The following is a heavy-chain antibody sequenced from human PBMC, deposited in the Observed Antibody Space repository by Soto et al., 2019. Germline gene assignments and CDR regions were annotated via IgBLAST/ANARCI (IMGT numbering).Heavy chain of an antibody. CDR3: ARAGGTTVTGLWHFDS. Sequence: GGSLRHSCEASGFTFNTYSMHWVRQPPSKGLEWLAAIWYDGTQKYYADSVKGRFIISRDNSKKTLYLEMNSLRAEETAVYYCARAGGTTVTGLWHFDSWGQGTLVTVSS. V-gene: IGHV3-33*01. CDR1: GFTFNTYS. CDR2: IWYDGTQK. D-gene: IGHD4-17*01. J-gene: IGHJ4*02.